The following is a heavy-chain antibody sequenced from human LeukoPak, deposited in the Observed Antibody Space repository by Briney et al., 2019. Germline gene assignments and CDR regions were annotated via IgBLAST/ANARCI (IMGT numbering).Heavy chain of an antibody. V-gene: IGHV3-21*01. CDR1: GFTFSSYS. CDR3: ARAWSSYEVYFDY. Sequence: GGSLRLSCAASGFTFSSYSMNWVRQAPGKGLEWVSSISSSSSYIYYADSVKGQFTISRDNAKNSLYLQMNSLRADDTAVYYCARAWSSYEVYFDYWGQGTLVTVSS. J-gene: IGHJ4*02. CDR2: ISSSSSYI. D-gene: IGHD3-16*01.